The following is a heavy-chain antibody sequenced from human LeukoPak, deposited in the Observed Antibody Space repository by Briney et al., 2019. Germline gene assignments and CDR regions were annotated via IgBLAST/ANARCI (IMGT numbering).Heavy chain of an antibody. D-gene: IGHD3-22*01. Sequence: GGSLRLSCPASGFTFSSYWMHWVRQAPGNWLVWVSRINSDGSSTSYADSVKGRFTISRDNAKNTLYLQMNSLRAEDTAVYYCAKAGMDSRSPLDFDYWGQGTLVTVSS. V-gene: IGHV3-74*01. J-gene: IGHJ4*02. CDR2: INSDGSST. CDR1: GFTFSSYW. CDR3: AKAGMDSRSPLDFDY.